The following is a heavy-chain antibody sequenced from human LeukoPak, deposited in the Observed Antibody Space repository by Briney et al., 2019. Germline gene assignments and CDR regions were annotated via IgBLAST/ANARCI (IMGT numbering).Heavy chain of an antibody. D-gene: IGHD2-15*01. CDR3: AKYQYRYCSPSMDV. CDR1: GFTFSSYA. CDR2: ISGSGGST. J-gene: IGHJ6*02. Sequence: GGSLRLSCAASGFTFSSYAMSWVRQVPGKGLEWVSAISGSGGSTYYADSVKGRFTISRDNSKNTLYLQMNSLRAEDTAVYYCAKYQYRYCSPSMDVWGQGTTVTVSS. V-gene: IGHV3-23*01.